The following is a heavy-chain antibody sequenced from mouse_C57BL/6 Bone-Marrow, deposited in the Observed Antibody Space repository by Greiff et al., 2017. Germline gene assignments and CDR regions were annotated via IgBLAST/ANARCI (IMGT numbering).Heavy chain of an antibody. V-gene: IGHV6-6*01. CDR2: IRNKANNHAT. J-gene: IGHJ4*01. CDR1: GFTFSDAW. CDR3: TRPEDSAYYAMDY. Sequence: EVKLVESGGGLVQPGGSMKLSCAASGFTFSDAWMDWVRQSPEKGLEWVAEIRNKANNHATYYAESVKGRFTISRDDSKSSVYLQMNSLRAEDTGIYYCTRPEDSAYYAMDYWGQGTSVTVSS.